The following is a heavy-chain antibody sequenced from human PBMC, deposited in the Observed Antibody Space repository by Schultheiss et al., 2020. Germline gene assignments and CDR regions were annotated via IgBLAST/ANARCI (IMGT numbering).Heavy chain of an antibody. CDR3: AREYLLQGLDY. CDR2: IYYSGST. Sequence: SQTLSLTCTVSGGSISSYYWSWIRQPPWKGLEWIGYIYYSGSTNYNPSLKSRVTISVDTSKNQFSLKLSSVTAADTAVYYCAREYLLQGLDYWGQGTLVTVSS. D-gene: IGHD3-22*01. V-gene: IGHV4-59*01. J-gene: IGHJ4*02. CDR1: GGSISSYY.